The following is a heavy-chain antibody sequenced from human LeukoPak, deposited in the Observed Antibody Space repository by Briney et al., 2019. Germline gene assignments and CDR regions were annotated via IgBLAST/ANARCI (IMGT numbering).Heavy chain of an antibody. J-gene: IGHJ4*02. CDR3: ATSSAARPDYFDY. CDR1: GGSISSYY. CDR2: IYYSGST. Sequence: SETLSLTCTVSGGSISSYYWSWIRQPPGKGLEWIGYIYYSGSTNYNPSLKSRVTISVDTSKNQFSLKLSSVTAADTAVYYCATSSAARPDYFDYWGRGTLVTVSS. V-gene: IGHV4-59*01. D-gene: IGHD6-6*01.